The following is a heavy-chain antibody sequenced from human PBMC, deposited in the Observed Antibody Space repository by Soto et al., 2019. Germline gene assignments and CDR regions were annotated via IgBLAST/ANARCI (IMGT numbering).Heavy chain of an antibody. D-gene: IGHD1-1*01. V-gene: IGHV1-2*04. CDR2: INPNSGGT. CDR3: ARSTHYGGTTKNWFDP. CDR1: GYTFTVYY. Sequence: ASVKVSCKASGYTFTVYYMHWVRQAPGQGLEWMGWINPNSGGTNYAQKFQGWVTMTRDTSISTAYMELSRLRSDDTAVYYCARSTHYGGTTKNWFDPWGQGTLVTVSS. J-gene: IGHJ5*02.